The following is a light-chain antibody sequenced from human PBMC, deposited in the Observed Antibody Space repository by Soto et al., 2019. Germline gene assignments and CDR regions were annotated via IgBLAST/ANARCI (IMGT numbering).Light chain of an antibody. Sequence: DIQVTQSPSSLSASVGDRVTITCWASQSINTFLNWYQQRPGKAPNLLIYGASNLQSGVPSRFSGSGSGTDFTLTISSLQPEDFATYYCQQTYTSRPWTFGRGTKVDI. CDR3: QQTYTSRPWT. CDR1: QSINTF. CDR2: GAS. J-gene: IGKJ1*01. V-gene: IGKV1-39*01.